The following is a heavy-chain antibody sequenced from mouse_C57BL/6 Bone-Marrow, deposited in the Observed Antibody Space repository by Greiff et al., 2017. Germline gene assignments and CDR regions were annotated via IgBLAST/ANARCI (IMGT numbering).Heavy chain of an antibody. D-gene: IGHD2-4*01. CDR3: ARLFMITTRRTFAY. V-gene: IGHV5-15*01. CDR2: ISNLAYSI. CDR1: GFTFSDYG. Sequence: VKVVESGGGLVQPGGSLKLSCAASGFTFSDYGMAWVRQAPRKGPAWVAFISNLAYSIYSAATVTGRFTLSRENAKNTLFLEMSRLRSEATAMYYCARLFMITTRRTFAYWGQGTLVTVSA. J-gene: IGHJ3*01.